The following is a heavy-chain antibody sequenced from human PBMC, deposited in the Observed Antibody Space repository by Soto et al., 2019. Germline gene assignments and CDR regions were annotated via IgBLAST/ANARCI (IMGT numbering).Heavy chain of an antibody. CDR3: ARVLTIFGVVIHFDY. D-gene: IGHD3-3*01. CDR2: IYHSGST. J-gene: IGHJ4*02. V-gene: IGHV4-4*02. CDR1: GGSISSSNW. Sequence: PSETLSLTCAVSGGSISSSNWWSWVRQPPGKGLEWIGEIYHSGSTNYNPSLKSRVTISVDKSKNQFSLKLSSVTAADTAVYYCARVLTIFGVVIHFDYWGQGTLVTVSS.